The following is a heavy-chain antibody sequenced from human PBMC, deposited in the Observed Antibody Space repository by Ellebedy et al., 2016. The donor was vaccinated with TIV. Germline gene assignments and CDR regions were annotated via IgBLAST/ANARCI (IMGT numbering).Heavy chain of an antibody. J-gene: IGHJ6*02. D-gene: IGHD1-26*01. V-gene: IGHV3-11*06. Sequence: PGGSLRLSCAASGFTFSDYYMSWIRQAPRKGLEWVSYISSSSSYTNYADSVKGRFTISRDNAKNSLYLQMNSLRAEDTAVYYCARDYVGATGYYGMDVWGQGTTVTVSS. CDR1: GFTFSDYY. CDR2: ISSSSSYT. CDR3: ARDYVGATGYYGMDV.